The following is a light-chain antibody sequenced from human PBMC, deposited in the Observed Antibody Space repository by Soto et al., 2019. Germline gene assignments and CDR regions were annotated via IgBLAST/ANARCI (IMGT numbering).Light chain of an antibody. CDR3: QQGYTFPRT. J-gene: IGKJ1*01. V-gene: IGKV1-39*01. CDR1: QSIANY. Sequence: DIQMTQSPSSLSASVGDRVTITCRASQSIANYLHWYQQTPGKAPKLLIYSASTLHIGVPSRFSGSGSGTDFTLTNSNLQPESFATYYCQQGYTFPRTFGQGTRVEI. CDR2: SAS.